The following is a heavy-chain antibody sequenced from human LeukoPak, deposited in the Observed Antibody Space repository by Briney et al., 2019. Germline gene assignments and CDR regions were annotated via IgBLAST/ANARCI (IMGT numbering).Heavy chain of an antibody. CDR1: GFTLYDYA. V-gene: IGHV3-9*01. CDR3: AKAINPHTGIDY. D-gene: IGHD1-1*01. J-gene: IGHJ4*02. CDR2: ISWNSGSI. Sequence: GGSLRLSCAASGFTLYDYAMHWVRQAPGKGLEWVSGISWNSGSIGYADSVKGRFTISRDNAKNSLYLQMNSLRAEDTALYYCAKAINPHTGIDYWGQGTLVTVSS.